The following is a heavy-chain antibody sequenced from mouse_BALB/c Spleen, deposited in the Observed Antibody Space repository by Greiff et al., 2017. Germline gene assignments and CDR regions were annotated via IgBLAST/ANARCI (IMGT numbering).Heavy chain of an antibody. CDR2: IYPGNGDT. V-gene: IGHV1-12*01. Sequence: LQQPGAELVKPGASVKMSCKASGYTFTSYNMHWVKQTPGQGLEWIGAIYPGNGDTSYNQKFKGKATLTADKSSSTAYMQLSSLTSEDSAVYYCARWGPFSAMDYWGQGTSVTVSS. CDR3: ARWGPFSAMDY. CDR1: GYTFTSYN. J-gene: IGHJ4*01.